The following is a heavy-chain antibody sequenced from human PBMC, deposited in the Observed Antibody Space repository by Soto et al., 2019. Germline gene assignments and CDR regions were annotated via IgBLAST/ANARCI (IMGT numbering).Heavy chain of an antibody. CDR1: GFTFSSYA. J-gene: IGHJ6*02. V-gene: IGHV3-23*01. CDR3: AKARTMIVVGMKETPSYYGMDV. CDR2: ISGSGGST. D-gene: IGHD3-22*01. Sequence: PGGSLRLSCAASGFTFSSYAMSWVRQAPGKGLKWVSAISGSGGSTYYADSVKGRFTISRDNSKNTLYLQMNSLRAEDTAVYYCAKARTMIVVGMKETPSYYGMDVWGQGTTVTVSS.